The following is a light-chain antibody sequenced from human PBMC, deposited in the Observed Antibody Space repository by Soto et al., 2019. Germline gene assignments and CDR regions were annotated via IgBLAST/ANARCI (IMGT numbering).Light chain of an antibody. CDR3: ISYTSSSPLYV. Sequence: QSALTQPASVSGSPGQSITNSCTGTSSDVGGYNYVSWYQQHPGKAPKLMIYDVSNRPSGVSNRFSGSKSGNTASLTISGLQAEDGADYYCISYTSSSPLYVFGTGTKLTVL. CDR1: SSDVGGYNY. V-gene: IGLV2-14*01. CDR2: DVS. J-gene: IGLJ1*01.